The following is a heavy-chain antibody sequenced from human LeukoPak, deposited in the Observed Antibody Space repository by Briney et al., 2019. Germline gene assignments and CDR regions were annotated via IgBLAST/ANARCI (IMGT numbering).Heavy chain of an antibody. CDR2: VYYSGSS. Sequence: PSETLSLTCTVSVGSISSTDYYWAWIRQPPGKGLEWIGSVYYSGSSYYKPSLKSRVTISVDTSKNQFSLNLRSVTAAETAVYYCARLPEWESVSMGRAFDHWGQGMLVTVSS. D-gene: IGHD1-26*01. V-gene: IGHV4-39*01. CDR1: VGSISSTDYY. J-gene: IGHJ4*02. CDR3: ARLPEWESVSMGRAFDH.